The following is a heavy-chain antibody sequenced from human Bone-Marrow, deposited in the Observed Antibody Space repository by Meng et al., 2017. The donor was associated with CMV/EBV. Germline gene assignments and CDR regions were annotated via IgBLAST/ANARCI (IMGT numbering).Heavy chain of an antibody. V-gene: IGHV3-30*02. D-gene: IGHD5-18*01. CDR3: ARDTAMVRSLDY. CDR1: GFNFSTSG. Sequence: GESLKISCEASGFNFSTSGMNWVRQAPGKGLEWMTFIRHDGGLRFYADSVKGRFTISRDNSKNTVYLQMNSLRAEDTAVYYCARDTAMVRSLDYWGQGTLVTVSS. J-gene: IGHJ4*02. CDR2: IRHDGGLR.